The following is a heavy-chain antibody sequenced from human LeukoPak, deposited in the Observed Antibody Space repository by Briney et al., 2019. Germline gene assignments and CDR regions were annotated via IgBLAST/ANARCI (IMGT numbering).Heavy chain of an antibody. Sequence: SQTLSLTCTVSGGSIGSGDYYWSWIRQPPGKGLEWFGYIYYSGSTYYNPSLKSRLTLSVDTSKNQFSLKLTSVTAADTAVYYCARGSGKPYGMDVWGQGTTVTVSS. CDR2: IYYSGST. D-gene: IGHD1-26*01. CDR3: ARGSGKPYGMDV. J-gene: IGHJ6*02. CDR1: GGSIGSGDYY. V-gene: IGHV4-30-4*01.